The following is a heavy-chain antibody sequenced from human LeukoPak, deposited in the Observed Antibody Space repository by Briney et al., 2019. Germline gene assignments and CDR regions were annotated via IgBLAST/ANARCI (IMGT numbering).Heavy chain of an antibody. CDR2: IYHGGST. CDR3: ARVTGYVMEDYFDY. D-gene: IGHD6-13*01. J-gene: IGHJ4*02. V-gene: IGHV4-4*02. CDR1: GGSISSSNW. Sequence: SETLSLTCAVSGGSISSSNWWNWVRQPPGKGLEWIGQIYHGGSTNYNPSLKTRVTISVDKSKSQFSLNLTSVTAADTAVYYCARVTGYVMEDYFDYWGQGTLVTVSS.